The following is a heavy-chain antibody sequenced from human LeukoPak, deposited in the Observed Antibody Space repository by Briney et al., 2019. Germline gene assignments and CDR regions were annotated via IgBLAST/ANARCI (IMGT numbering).Heavy chain of an antibody. CDR3: ARDQFCRPYRGEAISFDY. D-gene: IGHD3-10*01. CDR1: GYTFTSYG. Sequence: ASVKVSCKASGYTFTSYGITWVRQAPGQGLEWMGWISAYNGNTHYAQKLQGRVTMTTDTSTSTAYMDLRSLRSDDTAVYYCARDQFCRPYRGEAISFDYWGQGILVTVSS. CDR2: ISAYNGNT. J-gene: IGHJ4*02. V-gene: IGHV1-18*01.